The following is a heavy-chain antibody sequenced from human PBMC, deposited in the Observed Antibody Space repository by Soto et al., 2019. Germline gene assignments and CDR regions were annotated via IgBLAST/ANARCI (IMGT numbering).Heavy chain of an antibody. CDR1: GLTVSSNY. V-gene: IGHV3-53*01. D-gene: IGHD6-19*01. CDR3: ARPRYSSGWFPFDY. CDR2: IYSGGST. J-gene: IGHJ4*02. Sequence: EVQLVESGGGLIQPGGSLRLSCAASGLTVSSNYMSWVRQAPGKGLEWVSVIYSGGSTYYADSVKGRFTISRDNSKNTLYLQMNRLRAEDTAVYYCARPRYSSGWFPFDYWGQGTLVTVSS.